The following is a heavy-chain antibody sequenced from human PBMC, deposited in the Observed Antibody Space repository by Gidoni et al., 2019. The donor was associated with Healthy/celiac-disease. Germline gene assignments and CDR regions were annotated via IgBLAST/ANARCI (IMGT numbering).Heavy chain of an antibody. CDR1: GSTFSSYS. J-gene: IGHJ4*02. D-gene: IGHD1-26*01. CDR3: ANGDGGSHGPQGY. Sequence: EVQLVESGGGLVQPGGSLRLSCADSGSTFSSYSMNWVRQAPGQGLGWVSYISSSSSTIYYADSVKGRFTISRDNAKNSLYLQMNSLRDEDTAVYYCANGDGGSHGPQGYWGQGTLVTVSS. V-gene: IGHV3-48*02. CDR2: ISSSSSTI.